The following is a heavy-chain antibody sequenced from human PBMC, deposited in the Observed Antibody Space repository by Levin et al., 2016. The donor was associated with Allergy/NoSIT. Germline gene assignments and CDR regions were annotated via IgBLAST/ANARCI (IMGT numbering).Heavy chain of an antibody. CDR3: GRESRGKSFAVDV. CDR1: GYTFTTFG. V-gene: IGHV1-18*01. Sequence: ASVKVSCKASGYTFTTFGITWARQAPGQGLEWLGWISPYSGDTNYARRLMDRVTLTTDTSTSTVYMELRSLRSDDTAMYYCGRESRGKSFAVDVWGLGTSVTVSS. D-gene: IGHD2/OR15-2a*01. J-gene: IGHJ6*02. CDR2: ISPYSGDT.